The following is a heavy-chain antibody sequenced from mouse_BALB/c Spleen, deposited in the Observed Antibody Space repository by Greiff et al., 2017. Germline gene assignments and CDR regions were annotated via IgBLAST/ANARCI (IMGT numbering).Heavy chain of an antibody. D-gene: IGHD2-10*02. J-gene: IGHJ1*01. V-gene: IGHV1-18*01. Sequence: VQLQQSGPELVKPGASVKIPCKASGYTFTDYNMDWVKQSHGKSLEWIGDINPNNGGTIYNQKFKGKATLTVDKSSSTAYMELRSLTSEDTAVYYCARKYGNYDWYFDVWGAGTTVTVSS. CDR1: GYTFTDYN. CDR2: INPNNGGT. CDR3: ARKYGNYDWYFDV.